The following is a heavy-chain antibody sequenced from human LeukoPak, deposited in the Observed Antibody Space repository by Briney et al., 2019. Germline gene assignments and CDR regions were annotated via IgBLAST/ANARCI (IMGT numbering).Heavy chain of an antibody. D-gene: IGHD3-16*02. Sequence: PGGSLRLSCAASGFTFSSYEMNWVRQAPGKGLEWVSYISSSGSTIYYADSVKGRFTISRDNAKNSLYLQMNSLRAEDTAVYYCAREKRFGGASVLRGYYYMDVWGKGTTVTVSS. V-gene: IGHV3-48*03. J-gene: IGHJ6*03. CDR2: ISSSGSTI. CDR1: GFTFSSYE. CDR3: AREKRFGGASVLRGYYYMDV.